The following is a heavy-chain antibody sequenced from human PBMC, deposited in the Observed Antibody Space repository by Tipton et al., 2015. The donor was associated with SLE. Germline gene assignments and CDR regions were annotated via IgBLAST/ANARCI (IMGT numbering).Heavy chain of an antibody. Sequence: SLRLSCAASGFTFNLYAIHWVRQALGKGLEWVTVISHDGNTKYYTDSVKGRFAISRDNSKDTLHLQMASLKADDTAVYFCAREGGRPGDWYFDLWGRGTLVTVSS. V-gene: IGHV3-30*09. CDR2: ISHDGNTK. CDR1: GFTFNLYA. CDR3: AREGGRPGDWYFDL. J-gene: IGHJ2*01. D-gene: IGHD1-1*01.